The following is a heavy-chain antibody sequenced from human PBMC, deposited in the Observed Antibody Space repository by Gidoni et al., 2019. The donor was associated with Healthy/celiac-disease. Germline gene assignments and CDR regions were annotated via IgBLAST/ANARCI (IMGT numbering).Heavy chain of an antibody. CDR2: ISGSGGST. D-gene: IGHD7-27*01. CDR1: GVTFSSYA. J-gene: IGHJ6*03. V-gene: IGHV3-23*01. CDR3: AKLSSPPEQLGIGIPYYYYMDV. Sequence: EVQLLESGGGLVQPGGSLRLACAASGVTFSSYAMSGVRQAPGKGLEWVSAISGSGGSTYYADSVKGRFTISRDNSKNTLYLQMNSLRAEDTAVYYCAKLSSPPEQLGIGIPYYYYMDVWGKGTTVTVSS.